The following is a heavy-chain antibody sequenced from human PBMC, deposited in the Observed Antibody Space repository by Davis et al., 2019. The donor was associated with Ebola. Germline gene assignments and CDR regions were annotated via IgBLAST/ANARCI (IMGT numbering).Heavy chain of an antibody. V-gene: IGHV3-33*06. D-gene: IGHD2-21*01. CDR2: IWYDGNNK. J-gene: IGHJ6*02. Sequence: GGSLRLSCAASGFTFKNYAMHWVRRAPGKGLEWVAVIWYDGNNKYYADSVKGRFTISRDNSQNTVFLQMDGLRGEDTAVYYCANCGAVTPGGDGLDVWGRGTTVTVSS. CDR3: ANCGAVTPGGDGLDV. CDR1: GFTFKNYA.